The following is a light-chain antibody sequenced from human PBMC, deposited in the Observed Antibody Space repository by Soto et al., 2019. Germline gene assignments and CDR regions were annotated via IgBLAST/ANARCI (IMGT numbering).Light chain of an antibody. V-gene: IGLV2-8*01. J-gene: IGLJ1*01. CDR3: NSYVGSNNYV. CDR2: EVS. Sequence: QSVLTQPPSASGSPGQSVTISCTGTSSDVGGYNYVSWYQQHPGKAPKLMIYEVSKRPSGVPDRFSGSKSGNTASLTVSGLQAEDEADYYCNSYVGSNNYVFGTGTKLTVL. CDR1: SSDVGGYNY.